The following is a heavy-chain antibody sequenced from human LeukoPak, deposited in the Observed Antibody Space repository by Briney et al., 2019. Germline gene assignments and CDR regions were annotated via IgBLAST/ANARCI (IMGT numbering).Heavy chain of an antibody. J-gene: IGHJ4*02. CDR2: IWYDGSNK. CDR1: RFTFNRYA. D-gene: IGHD3-22*01. Sequence: GRSLRLSCAASRFTFNRYAMHWVRQAPGKGLEWVAFIWYDGSNKYYADSVKGRFTVSRDNSKNTLYLQMNSLRAEDTAVYYCAKDERGYYDSSGFFGAIDYWGQGSLVSVSS. V-gene: IGHV3-33*06. CDR3: AKDERGYYDSSGFFGAIDY.